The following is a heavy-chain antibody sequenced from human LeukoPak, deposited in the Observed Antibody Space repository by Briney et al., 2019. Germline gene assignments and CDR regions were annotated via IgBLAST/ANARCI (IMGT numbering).Heavy chain of an antibody. CDR3: ARGSGDYVWGSYRPYYYGMDV. V-gene: IGHV4-59*01. D-gene: IGHD3-16*02. Sequence: SETLSLTCTVSGGSISRYYWSWIRQPPGKGLEWIGYIYYSGSTNYNPSRKSRVTISVDTSKNQFSLKLSSVTAADTAVYYCARGSGDYVWGSYRPYYYGMDVWGQGTTVTVSS. CDR2: IYYSGST. CDR1: GGSISRYY. J-gene: IGHJ6*02.